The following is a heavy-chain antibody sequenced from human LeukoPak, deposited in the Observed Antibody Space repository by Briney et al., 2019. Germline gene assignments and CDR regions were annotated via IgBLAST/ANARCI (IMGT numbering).Heavy chain of an antibody. CDR3: ARGVVVAATSGNWFDP. CDR1: GGSISSYY. Sequence: SETLSLTCTVSGGSISSYYWSWIRQPPGKGLEWIGYIYYSGSTNYNPSLKSRVTISVDTSKNQFSLKLSAVTAADTAVYYCARGVVVAATSGNWFDPWGQGTLVTVSS. J-gene: IGHJ5*02. CDR2: IYYSGST. V-gene: IGHV4-59*01. D-gene: IGHD2-15*01.